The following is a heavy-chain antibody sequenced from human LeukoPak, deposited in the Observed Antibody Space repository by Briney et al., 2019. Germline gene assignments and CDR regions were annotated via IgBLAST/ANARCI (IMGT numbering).Heavy chain of an antibody. D-gene: IGHD5-12*01. CDR3: AASTVDIVATTVDY. V-gene: IGHV1-2*02. CDR2: INPNSGGT. J-gene: IGHJ4*02. CDR1: GYTFTGYY. Sequence: ASVKVSCKASGYTFTGYYMHWVRQAPGQGLEWMGWINPNSGGTNYAQKFQGRVTMTRGTSISTAYMELSRLRSDDTAVYYCAASTVDIVATTVDYWGQGTLVTVSS.